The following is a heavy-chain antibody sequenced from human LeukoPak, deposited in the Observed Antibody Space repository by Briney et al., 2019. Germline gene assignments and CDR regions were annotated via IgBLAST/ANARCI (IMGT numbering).Heavy chain of an antibody. CDR2: INHSGST. J-gene: IGHJ3*02. CDR3: ARSPVLRYFDWLLPPHDAFDI. Sequence: SSETMSVTCAVCRGYFGGYYWSWIRQPPGKAVEWNGEINHSGSTNYNPSLKSRVTISVDTSKNQFSLKLSSVTAADTAVYYCARSPVLRYFDWLLPPHDAFDIWGQGTMVTVSS. V-gene: IGHV4-34*01. D-gene: IGHD3-9*01. CDR1: RGYFGGYY.